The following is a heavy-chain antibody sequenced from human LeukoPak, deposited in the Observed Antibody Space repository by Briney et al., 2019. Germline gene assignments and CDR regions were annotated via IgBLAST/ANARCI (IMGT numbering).Heavy chain of an antibody. Sequence: ASETLSLTCTVSGGSISSYYWSWIRQPPGKGLEWIGYIYYSGSTNYNPSLKSRVTISVDTSKNQFSLKLSSVTAADTAVYYCAGGRSSVLGYWGQGTLVTVSS. CDR3: AGGRSSVLGY. D-gene: IGHD6-19*01. CDR1: GGSISSYY. CDR2: IYYSGST. J-gene: IGHJ4*02. V-gene: IGHV4-59*08.